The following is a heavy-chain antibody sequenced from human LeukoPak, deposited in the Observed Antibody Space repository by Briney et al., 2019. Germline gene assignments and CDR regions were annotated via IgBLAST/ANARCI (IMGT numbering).Heavy chain of an antibody. D-gene: IGHD6-19*01. CDR1: GFTFSSYS. CDR2: ISSSSSTI. J-gene: IGHJ6*02. V-gene: IGHV3-48*01. CDR3: AKVHHFSGSGWSRNLQYYGMDV. Sequence: GGSLRLSCAASGFTFSSYSMNWVRQAPGKGLEWVSYISSSSSTIYYADSVKGRFTISRDNSKNTLYLQMNSLRAEDTAVYYCAKVHHFSGSGWSRNLQYYGMDVWGQGTTVTVSS.